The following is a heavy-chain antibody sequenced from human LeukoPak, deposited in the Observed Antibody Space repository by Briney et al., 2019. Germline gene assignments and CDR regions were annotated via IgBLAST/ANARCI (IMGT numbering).Heavy chain of an antibody. D-gene: IGHD3-10*01. Sequence: GESLKISCKGSGYSFTSYWTGWVRQMPGKGLEWMGIIYPGDSDTRYSPSFQGQVTISADKSTSTAYLQWSSLKASDTAMYYCARLETLLWFGELLWSWFDPWGQGTLVTVSS. CDR2: IYPGDSDT. CDR1: GYSFTSYW. V-gene: IGHV5-51*01. CDR3: ARLETLLWFGELLWSWFDP. J-gene: IGHJ5*02.